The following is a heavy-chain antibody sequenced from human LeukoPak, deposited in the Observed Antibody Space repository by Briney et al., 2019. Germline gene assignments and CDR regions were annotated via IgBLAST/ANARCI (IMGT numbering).Heavy chain of an antibody. D-gene: IGHD5-18*01. Sequence: SETLSLTCTVSGGSISSYYWSWIRQPPGKGLEWIGYIYYSGSTNYNPSLKSRVTISVDTSKNQFPLKLSSVTAADTAVYYCARDSGYSYGYGLYYYYMDVWGKGTTVTVSS. CDR2: IYYSGST. CDR1: GGSISSYY. J-gene: IGHJ6*03. CDR3: ARDSGYSYGYGLYYYYMDV. V-gene: IGHV4-59*01.